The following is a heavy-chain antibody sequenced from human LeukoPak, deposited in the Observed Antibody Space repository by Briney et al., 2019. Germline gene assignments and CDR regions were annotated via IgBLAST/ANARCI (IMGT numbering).Heavy chain of an antibody. D-gene: IGHD3-22*01. CDR1: GFTFSSYW. Sequence: GGSLRLSCAASGFTFSSYWIHWVRQAPGKELVWVSRIYSDATYYADSVKGRFTISRDNAKNTLYLQMNSLRAEDTAVYYCARESYDSSGYYYGGGFDYWGQGTLVTVSS. J-gene: IGHJ4*02. V-gene: IGHV3-74*01. CDR2: IYSDAT. CDR3: ARESYDSSGYYYGGGFDY.